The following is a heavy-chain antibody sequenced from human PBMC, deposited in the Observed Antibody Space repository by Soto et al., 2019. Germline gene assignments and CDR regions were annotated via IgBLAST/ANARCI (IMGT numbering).Heavy chain of an antibody. CDR3: ARLSLGRRYYYGMDV. J-gene: IGHJ6*02. V-gene: IGHV5-51*01. Sequence: PVVSLKISSQFSGYRFISYGVVLVRQMPGKGLEWMGIIYPGDSDTRYSPSFQGQVTISADKSISTAYLQWSSLKASDTAMYYCARLSLGRRYYYGMDVWGQGTTVNVS. D-gene: IGHD3-16*01. CDR1: GYRFISYG. CDR2: IYPGDSDT.